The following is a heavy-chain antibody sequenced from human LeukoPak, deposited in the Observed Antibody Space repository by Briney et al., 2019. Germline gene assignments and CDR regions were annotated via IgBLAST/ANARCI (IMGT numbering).Heavy chain of an antibody. CDR1: GSTFSNYY. V-gene: IGHV3-11*04. CDR2: ISSSGVTI. D-gene: IGHD3-16*01. J-gene: IGHJ3*02. CDR3: ARGLAAFDI. Sequence: PGWSLRLSCAASGSTFSNYYMCWIHQAPGKGLEWVSYISSSGVTIYYADSVKGRFTISRDNAKNSLYLQMYSLRAEDTAVYYCARGLAAFDIWGQGTMVTVSS.